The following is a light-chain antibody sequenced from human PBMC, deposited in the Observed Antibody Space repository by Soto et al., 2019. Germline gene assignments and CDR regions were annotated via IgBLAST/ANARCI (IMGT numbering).Light chain of an antibody. CDR2: DAS. V-gene: IGKV3-11*01. Sequence: EIVLTQAPATLSLSPGERAILSCRASQSVSSHLVWYQQKPGQAPRLLIYDASNRATGIPARFSGSGSGTDFTLTISSLEPEDFAVYYCQQRSNWPPSLTFGGGTKVEIK. CDR1: QSVSSH. J-gene: IGKJ4*01. CDR3: QQRSNWPPSLT.